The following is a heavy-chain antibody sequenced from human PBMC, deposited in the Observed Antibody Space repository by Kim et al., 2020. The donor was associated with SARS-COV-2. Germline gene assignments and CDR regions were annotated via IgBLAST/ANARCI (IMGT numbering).Heavy chain of an antibody. D-gene: IGHD2-2*01. CDR3: ARVGTGGCSSTSCYWFDP. V-gene: IGHV4-59*01. J-gene: IGHJ5*02. Sequence: SRVTISVDTSKNQFSLKLSSVTAADTAVYYCARVGTGGCSSTSCYWFDPWGQGTLVTVSS.